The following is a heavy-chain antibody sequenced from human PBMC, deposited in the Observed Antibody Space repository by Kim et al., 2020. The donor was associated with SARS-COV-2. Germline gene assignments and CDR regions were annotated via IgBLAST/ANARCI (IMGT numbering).Heavy chain of an antibody. V-gene: IGHV3-30*04. CDR2: ISYDGSNK. CDR1: GFTFSSYA. J-gene: IGHJ6*02. CDR3: AREYYYGSGSISYFYYYYGMDV. Sequence: GESLRLSCAASGFTFSSYAMHWVRQAPGKGLEWVAVISYDGSNKYYADSVKGRFTISRDNSKNTLYLQMNSLRAEDTAVYYCAREYYYGSGSISYFYYYYGMDVWGQGTTVTVSS. D-gene: IGHD3-10*01.